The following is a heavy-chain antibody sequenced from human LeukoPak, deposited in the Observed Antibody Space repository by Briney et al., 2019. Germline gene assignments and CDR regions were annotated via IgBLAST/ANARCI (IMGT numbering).Heavy chain of an antibody. Sequence: GGSLRLSCAVSGLTSYTYAMSWVRQAPGKGLEWVSAISGRDGRTYYTDSVKGRFTISRDNSKNTLYLQMNSLRAEDTAAYYCCTSPSFGSSWYQFNYWGQGALVIVSS. CDR3: CTSPSFGSSWYQFNY. CDR2: ISGRDGRT. D-gene: IGHD6-13*01. V-gene: IGHV3-23*01. CDR1: GLTSYTYA. J-gene: IGHJ4*02.